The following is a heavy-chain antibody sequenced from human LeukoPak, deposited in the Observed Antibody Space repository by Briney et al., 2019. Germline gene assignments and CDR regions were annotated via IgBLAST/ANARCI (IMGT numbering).Heavy chain of an antibody. Sequence: GASVKVSCKASGYTFTDYYMHWVRQAPGQGLEWMGWINPNSGGTNYAQKFQGRVTMTRDTSISTAYMELSRLRSDDTAVYYCARTWTTAITAFEYWGQGTLVTVSS. CDR1: GYTFTDYY. CDR2: INPNSGGT. CDR3: ARTWTTAITAFEY. D-gene: IGHD4-17*01. J-gene: IGHJ4*02. V-gene: IGHV1-2*02.